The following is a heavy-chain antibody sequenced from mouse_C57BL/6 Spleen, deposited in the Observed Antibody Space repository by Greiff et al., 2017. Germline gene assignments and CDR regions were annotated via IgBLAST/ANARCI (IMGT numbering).Heavy chain of an antibody. CDR2: INPSNGGT. J-gene: IGHJ4*01. CDR1: GYTFTSYW. V-gene: IGHV1-53*01. CDR3: ARSGYYYGSSWRAMDY. Sequence: QVQLQQPGTELVKPGASVKLSCKASGYTFTSYWMHWVKQRPGQGLEWIGNINPSNGGTNYNEKFKSKATLTVDKSSSTAYMQLSSLTSEDSAVYYCARSGYYYGSSWRAMDYWGQGTSVTVSS. D-gene: IGHD1-1*01.